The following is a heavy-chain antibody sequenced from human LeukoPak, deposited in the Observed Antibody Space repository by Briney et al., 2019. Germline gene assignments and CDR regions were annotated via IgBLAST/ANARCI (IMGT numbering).Heavy chain of an antibody. Sequence: ASVKVSCKASGYTFTSYGISWVRQAPGQGLEWMGWISAYNGNTNYAQKLQGRVTMTTDTSTSTAYMELRSLRSDDTAVYYCARLVLLWFGELEGGAFDIWGQGTMVTVSS. CDR3: ARLVLLWFGELEGGAFDI. V-gene: IGHV1-18*01. CDR2: ISAYNGNT. D-gene: IGHD3-10*01. J-gene: IGHJ3*02. CDR1: GYTFTSYG.